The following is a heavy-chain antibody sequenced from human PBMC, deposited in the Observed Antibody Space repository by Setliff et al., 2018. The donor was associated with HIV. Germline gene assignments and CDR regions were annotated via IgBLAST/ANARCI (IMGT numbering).Heavy chain of an antibody. D-gene: IGHD6-6*01. CDR2: INTGSGNT. CDR3: ARVLWPYSSSRFDY. CDR1: GYTFTNYA. Sequence: ASVKVSCKTSGYTFTNYALHWVRQAPGQRLEWMGWINTGSGNTKYSQDFQGRVTITRDTSASTAYMELRGLRSDDTAVYYCARVLWPYSSSRFDYWGQGALVTVSS. V-gene: IGHV1-3*04. J-gene: IGHJ4*02.